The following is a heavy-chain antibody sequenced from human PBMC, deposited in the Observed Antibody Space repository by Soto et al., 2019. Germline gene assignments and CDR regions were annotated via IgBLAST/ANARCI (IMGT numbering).Heavy chain of an antibody. CDR1: GGSFSGHY. CDR3: ARGGLVVPAAISLYYFDY. D-gene: IGHD2-2*01. V-gene: IGHV4-34*01. J-gene: IGHJ4*02. Sequence: QVQLQQWGAGLLKPSETLSLTCAVYGGSFSGHYWSWIRQPPGKGLEWIGEINHSGSTNYNPSLKRRVTISVDXXKXPXXLKLSSVTAADTAVYYCARGGLVVPAAISLYYFDYWGQGTLVTVSS. CDR2: INHSGST.